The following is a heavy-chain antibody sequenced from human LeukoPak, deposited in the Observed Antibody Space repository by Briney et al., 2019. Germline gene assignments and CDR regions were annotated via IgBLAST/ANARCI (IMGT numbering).Heavy chain of an antibody. Sequence: PGGSLRLSCAASRFTFSNYAMSWVRQAPGKGLEWVSAISVGGDTYYADSVRGRFTISRDSSKGTLYLQMNSLRAEDTAIYYCAKDRAPITVFGVAPTASFDYWGQGTLVTVSS. V-gene: IGHV3-23*01. CDR2: ISVGGDT. D-gene: IGHD3-3*01. CDR3: AKDRAPITVFGVAPTASFDY. J-gene: IGHJ4*02. CDR1: RFTFSNYA.